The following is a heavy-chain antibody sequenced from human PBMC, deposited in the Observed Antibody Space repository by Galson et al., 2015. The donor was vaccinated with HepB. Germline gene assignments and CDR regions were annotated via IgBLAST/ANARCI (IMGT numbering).Heavy chain of an antibody. J-gene: IGHJ4*02. D-gene: IGHD4-23*01. CDR1: GYTFTSYG. CDR2: ISAYDGYR. V-gene: IGHV1-18*04. CDR3: ARGQSSGGNLWVGFDY. Sequence: SVKVSCKASGYTFTSYGISWVRQAPGQGLEWMGWISAYDGYRNYAQKLQDRVTMTTDTSTSTAYMELTSLRSDDTAVYYCARGQSSGGNLWVGFDYWGQGTLVTVSS.